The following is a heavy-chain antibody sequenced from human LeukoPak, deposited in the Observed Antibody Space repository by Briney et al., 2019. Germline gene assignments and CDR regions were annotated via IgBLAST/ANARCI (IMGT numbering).Heavy chain of an antibody. D-gene: IGHD1-26*01. V-gene: IGHV3-15*01. J-gene: IGHJ4*02. CDR1: GFTFNIAW. Sequence: GGSLRLSCAASGFTFNIAWMSWVRQAPGKGLEWVGRIKSKSDGGTRDYAAPVKGRFTISKDDSKNTLYLQMNSLKTEDTAVYYCTTDGGSYYEGQYYFDSWGQGTLVTVSS. CDR3: TTDGGSYYEGQYYFDS. CDR2: IKSKSDGGTR.